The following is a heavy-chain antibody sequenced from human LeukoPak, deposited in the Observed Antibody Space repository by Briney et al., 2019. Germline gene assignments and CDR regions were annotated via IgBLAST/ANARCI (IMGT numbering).Heavy chain of an antibody. V-gene: IGHV4-34*01. CDR3: ARAGNIVRVLRRGAFDI. Sequence: SETLSLTCAVYGGSFSDYYWSWIRQSPGKGLEWIGEVNHVGGTNYNPSLKSRVTISVDTPSKHFSLRLTSVTAAGTAVYYCARAGNIVRVLRRGAFDIWGQGTMVTVSS. CDR2: VNHVGGT. D-gene: IGHD5-12*01. CDR1: GGSFSDYY. J-gene: IGHJ3*02.